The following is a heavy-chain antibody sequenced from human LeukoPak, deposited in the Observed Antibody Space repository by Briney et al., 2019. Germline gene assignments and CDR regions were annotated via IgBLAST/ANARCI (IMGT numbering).Heavy chain of an antibody. D-gene: IGHD5-18*01. J-gene: IGHJ6*04. CDR3: ANPHRGYSYGHLPMDV. V-gene: IGHV1-69*05. CDR1: GGTFSSYA. CDR2: IIPIFGTA. Sequence: ASVKVSCKASGGTFSSYAISWVRQAPGQGLEWMGGIIPIFGTANYAQKFQGRVTITTDESTSTAYMELSSLRAEDTAVYYCANPHRGYSYGHLPMDVWGKGTTVTVSS.